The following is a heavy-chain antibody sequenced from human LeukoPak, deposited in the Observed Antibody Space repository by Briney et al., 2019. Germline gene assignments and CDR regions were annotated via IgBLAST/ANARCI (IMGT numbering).Heavy chain of an antibody. CDR2: IIPTFGTA. CDR1: GGTFSSYA. CDR3: AKPIQQLVSFDAFDI. J-gene: IGHJ3*02. V-gene: IGHV1-69*13. Sequence: SVKVSCKASGGTFSSYAISWVRQAPGQGLEWVGGIIPTFGTANYAQKFQGRVTITADESTSTAYMELSSLRSEDTAVYYCAKPIQQLVSFDAFDIWGQGTMVTVSS. D-gene: IGHD6-13*01.